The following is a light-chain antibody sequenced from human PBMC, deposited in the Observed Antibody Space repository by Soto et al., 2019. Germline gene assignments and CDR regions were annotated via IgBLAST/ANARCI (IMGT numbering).Light chain of an antibody. V-gene: IGKV3-20*01. J-gene: IGKJ4*01. CDR3: QNSSSSPLIN. CDR1: QSVSSTK. CDR2: GAS. Sequence: EILLTQSPGTLSLSPVEIATLSCSSSQSVSSTKLAWYQQKPGQAPRLLIYGASSRATGIPDRFSGSGSGTDFTLTITRLEPEDFAVYYCQNSSSSPLINCGGGPKVAIK.